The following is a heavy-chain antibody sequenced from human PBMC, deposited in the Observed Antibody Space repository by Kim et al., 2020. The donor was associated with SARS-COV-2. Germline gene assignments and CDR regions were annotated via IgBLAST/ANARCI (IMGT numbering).Heavy chain of an antibody. CDR2: INAGNGNT. J-gene: IGHJ4*02. CDR3: ARVASDYDYVWGSYRSVHLYFDY. V-gene: IGHV1-3*01. CDR1: GYTFTSYA. D-gene: IGHD3-16*02. Sequence: ASVKVSCKASGYTFTSYAMHWVRQAPGQRLEWMGWINAGNGNTKYSQKFQGRVTITRDTSASTAYMELSSLRSEDTAVDYCARVASDYDYVWGSYRSVHLYFDYWGQGTLVTVSS.